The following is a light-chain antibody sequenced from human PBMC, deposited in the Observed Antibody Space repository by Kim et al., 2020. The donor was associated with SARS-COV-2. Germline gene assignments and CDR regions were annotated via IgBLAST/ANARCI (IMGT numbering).Light chain of an antibody. V-gene: IGKV3-11*01. J-gene: IGKJ2*01. CDR3: HQRGDWPRT. CDR1: QSFGGF. Sequence: EIVLTQSPATLSLSPGERATLSCRASQSFGGFLAWYQHKPGQTPRLLIYDGSARATGVPARFSGSGSQTDFALTITSLEPDDSAVYYCHQRGDWPRTFGQGTKLEI. CDR2: DGS.